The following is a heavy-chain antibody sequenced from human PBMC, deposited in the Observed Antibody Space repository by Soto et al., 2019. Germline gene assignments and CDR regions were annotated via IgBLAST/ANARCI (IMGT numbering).Heavy chain of an antibody. Sequence: QVQLVQSGAEVKKPGSSVKVSCKASGGTFSSYAISWVRQAPGQGLEWMGGIIPIFGTANYAQKFQGRVTITADEATSTAYMELSSLRSEDTAVYYCARDRGDDLDSAVSGMARYWGQGTLVTVSS. CDR3: ARDRGDDLDSAVSGMARY. V-gene: IGHV1-69*12. J-gene: IGHJ4*02. CDR1: GGTFSSYA. CDR2: IIPIFGTA. D-gene: IGHD3-10*01.